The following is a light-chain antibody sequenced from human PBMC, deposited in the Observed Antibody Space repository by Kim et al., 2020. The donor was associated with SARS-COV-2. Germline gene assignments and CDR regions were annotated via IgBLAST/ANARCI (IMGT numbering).Light chain of an antibody. CDR2: AAS. V-gene: IGKV1-27*01. Sequence: ASGGDRVTITGRASQDISNYLAWFQLKPGKAPKLLIYAASVLQPGVPSRFSGSGSGTDFTLTVTSLQPEDVATYYCQKCDSAPWTFGQGTKVDIK. CDR3: QKCDSAPWT. J-gene: IGKJ1*01. CDR1: QDISNY.